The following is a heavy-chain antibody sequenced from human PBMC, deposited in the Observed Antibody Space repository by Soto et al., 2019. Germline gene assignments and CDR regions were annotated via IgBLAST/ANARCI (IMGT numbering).Heavy chain of an antibody. CDR1: GYTLTELS. D-gene: IGHD2-15*01. V-gene: IGHV1-24*01. Sequence: QVQLVQSGAEVKKPGASVKVSCKVSGYTLTELSMHWVRQAPGKGLEWMGGFDPEDGETIYAQKFRGRVTMTEDTSTDTAYMELSSLRSEDTAVYYCATGYGYCSGGSCPHYYYMDVWGKGTTVTVSS. J-gene: IGHJ6*03. CDR3: ATGYGYCSGGSCPHYYYMDV. CDR2: FDPEDGET.